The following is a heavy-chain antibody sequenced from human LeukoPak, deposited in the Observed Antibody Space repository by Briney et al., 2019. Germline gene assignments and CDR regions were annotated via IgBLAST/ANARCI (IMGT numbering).Heavy chain of an antibody. CDR3: TTSSAAAGTADYYYYYMDV. V-gene: IGHV3-7*03. Sequence: GGSLRLSCAASGFTFSSYWMSWVRQAPGKGLEWVATIRQDGSQKYYVDSVKGRSTISRDNAKNSLYLQMNSLRAEDTAVYYCTTSSAAAGTADYYYYYMDVWGKGTTVTVSS. CDR1: GFTFSSYW. CDR2: IRQDGSQK. J-gene: IGHJ6*03. D-gene: IGHD6-13*01.